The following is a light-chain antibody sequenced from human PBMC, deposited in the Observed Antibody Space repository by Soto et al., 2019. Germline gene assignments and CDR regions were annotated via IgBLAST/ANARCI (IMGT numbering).Light chain of an antibody. CDR3: QQYYSTPLT. CDR1: QSRLYSSNNKNY. Sequence: DIVMTQSPDSLSVSLCERAAVDCRSSQSRLYSSNNKNYLAWYQQKPGQPPTLLIYWSSTRESGVPDRFSGSGSGTDFTLTISSLQAEDVAVYYCQQYYSTPLTFGGGTKVDIK. J-gene: IGKJ4*01. V-gene: IGKV4-1*01. CDR2: WSS.